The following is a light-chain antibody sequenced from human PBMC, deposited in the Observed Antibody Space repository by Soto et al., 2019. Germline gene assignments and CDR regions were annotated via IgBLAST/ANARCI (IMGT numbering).Light chain of an antibody. CDR3: SSYPSTNTVI. V-gene: IGLV2-14*03. Sequence: QSALTQPASVSGSPGRSITISCTGTSSDVGESNYVSWYQQHPGKAPKLLIYDVIHRPSGVSSRFSASKSGNTASLTISGLQAEDEADYYCSSYPSTNTVIFGGGTKLTVL. CDR1: SSDVGESNY. CDR2: DVI. J-gene: IGLJ2*01.